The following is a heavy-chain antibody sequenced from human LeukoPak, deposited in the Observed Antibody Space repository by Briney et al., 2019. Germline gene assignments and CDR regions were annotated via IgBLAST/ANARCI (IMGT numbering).Heavy chain of an antibody. V-gene: IGHV3-23*01. J-gene: IGHJ4*02. D-gene: IGHD5-18*01. Sequence: GSLRLSCAASGFTFSSYAMRWVRQAPGKGLEWVSVISGSGGSTYYADSVKGRFTISRDNSKNTLYLQMNSLRAEDTALYYCAKDHVDTVMADYFDYWGQGTLVTVSS. CDR2: ISGSGGST. CDR1: GFTFSSYA. CDR3: AKDHVDTVMADYFDY.